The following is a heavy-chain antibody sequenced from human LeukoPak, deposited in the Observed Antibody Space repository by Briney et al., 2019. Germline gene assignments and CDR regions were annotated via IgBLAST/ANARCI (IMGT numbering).Heavy chain of an antibody. CDR3: GLFVSTVTTRNAFDI. CDR2: IYYSGST. J-gene: IGHJ3*02. D-gene: IGHD4-17*01. Sequence: SETLSLTCTVSGGSISSGGYYWSWIRQHPGKGLEWIGFIYYSGSTYYNPSLKSRLTTSVDTSKNQFSLKLSSVTAADTAVYYCGLFVSTVTTRNAFDIWGQGTMVTVSS. CDR1: GGSISSGGYY. V-gene: IGHV4-31*03.